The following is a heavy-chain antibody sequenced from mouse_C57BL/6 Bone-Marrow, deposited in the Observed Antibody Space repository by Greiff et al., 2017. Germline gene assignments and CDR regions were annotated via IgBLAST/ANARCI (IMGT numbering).Heavy chain of an antibody. D-gene: IGHD2-5*01. J-gene: IGHJ4*01. V-gene: IGHV1-69*01. CDR1: GYTFTSYW. CDR3: ARTAYYSNYDAMDY. CDR2: IDPSDSYT. Sequence: QVQLQQPGAELVMPGASVKLSFKASGYTFTSYWMHWVKQRPGQGLEWIGEIDPSDSYTNYNQKFKGKSTLTVDKSSSTAYMQLSSLTSEDSAVYYCARTAYYSNYDAMDYWGQGTSVTVSS.